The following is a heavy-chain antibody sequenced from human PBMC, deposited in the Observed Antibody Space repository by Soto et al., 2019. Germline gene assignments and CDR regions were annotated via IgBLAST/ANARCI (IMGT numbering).Heavy chain of an antibody. D-gene: IGHD6-13*01. CDR2: ISGSGGGT. Sequence: EVQLLESGGGLVQPGGSLRLSCAASGFTFSSYAMSWVVQAPGKRLERVSAISGSGGGTYCADSVKGRFTISRDNYRSSRDLRMDNLRAEDTAVYYCATRPTGYSSSWYLFEIWGQGTMVTVSS. J-gene: IGHJ3*02. CDR1: GFTFSSYA. V-gene: IGHV3-23*01. CDR3: ATRPTGYSSSWYLFEI.